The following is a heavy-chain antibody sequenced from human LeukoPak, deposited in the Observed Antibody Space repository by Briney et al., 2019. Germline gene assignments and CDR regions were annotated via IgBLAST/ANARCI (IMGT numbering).Heavy chain of an antibody. Sequence: GGSLRLSCAASGFTFSSYGMHWVRQAPGKGLEWVAFIRYDGSNKYYADSVKGRFTISRDNSKNTLYLQMNSLRAEDTAVYYCAREWGHYDIALDYWGQGTLVTVSS. V-gene: IGHV3-30*02. J-gene: IGHJ4*02. D-gene: IGHD3-9*01. CDR1: GFTFSSYG. CDR3: AREWGHYDIALDY. CDR2: IRYDGSNK.